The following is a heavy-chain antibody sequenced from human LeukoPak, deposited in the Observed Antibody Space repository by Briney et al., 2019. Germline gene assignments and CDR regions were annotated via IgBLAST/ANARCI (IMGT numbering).Heavy chain of an antibody. CDR2: IKPDGSEE. CDR3: AKLHPGYSSSGNFDY. CDR1: GFTFSSYW. D-gene: IGHD6-13*01. J-gene: IGHJ4*02. Sequence: GGSPRVSCAASGFTFSSYWMSWVRQAPGKGLEWVANIKPDGSEEYYVDSVKGRFTISRDNAQNSLYLQMNSLRAEDTAVYYCAKLHPGYSSSGNFDYWGQGTLVTVSS. V-gene: IGHV3-7*02.